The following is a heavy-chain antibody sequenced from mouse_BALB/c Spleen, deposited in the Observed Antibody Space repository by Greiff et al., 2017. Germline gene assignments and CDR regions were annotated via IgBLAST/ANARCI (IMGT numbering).Heavy chain of an antibody. CDR1: GYSITSGYY. V-gene: IGHV3-6*02. J-gene: IGHJ2*01. CDR3: ARKGTGNYFDY. CDR2: ISYDGSN. Sequence: VQLQQSGPGLVKPSQSLSLTCSVTGYSITSGYYWNWIRQFPGNKLEWMGYISYDGSNNYNPSLKNRISITRDTSKNQFFLKLNSVTTEDTATYYCARKGTGNYFDYWGQGTTLTVSS. D-gene: IGHD4-1*01.